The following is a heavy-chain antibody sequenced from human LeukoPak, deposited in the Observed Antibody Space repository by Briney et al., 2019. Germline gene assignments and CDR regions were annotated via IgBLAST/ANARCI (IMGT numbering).Heavy chain of an antibody. V-gene: IGHV1-18*01. CDR1: GYTFTSYG. D-gene: IGHD3-3*01. CDR3: ARDAITIFGVAADKDWFYYYYMDV. CDR2: ISAYNGNT. J-gene: IGHJ6*03. Sequence: EASVKVSCKASGYTFTSYGISWVRQAPGQGLEWMGWISAYNGNTNYAQKLQGRVTMTTDTSASTAYMELRSLRSDDTAVYYCARDAITIFGVAADKDWFYYYYMDVWGKGTTVTVSS.